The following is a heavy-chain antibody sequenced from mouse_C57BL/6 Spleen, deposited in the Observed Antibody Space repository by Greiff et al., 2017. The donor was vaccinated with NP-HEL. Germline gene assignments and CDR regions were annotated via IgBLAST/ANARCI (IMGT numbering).Heavy chain of an antibody. CDR2: ISDGGSYT. J-gene: IGHJ4*01. CDR3: ARAMVTDYYAMDY. D-gene: IGHD2-2*01. V-gene: IGHV5-4*01. Sequence: DVQLVESGGGLVKPGGSLKLSCAASGFTFSSYAMSWVRQTPEKRLEWVATISDGGSYTYYPDNVKGRFTISRDNAKNNLYLQMSHLKSEDTAMYYCARAMVTDYYAMDYWGQGTSVTVSS. CDR1: GFTFSSYA.